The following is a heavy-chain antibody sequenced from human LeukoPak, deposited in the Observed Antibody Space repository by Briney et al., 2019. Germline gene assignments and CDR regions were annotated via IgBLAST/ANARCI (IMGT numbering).Heavy chain of an antibody. V-gene: IGHV3-30*04. Sequence: GGSLRLSCAASGFTFSSYAMHWVRQAPGKGLEWVAVISYDGSNKYCADSVKGRFTISRDNSKNTLYLQMNSLRAEDTAVFYWEKAAYDMLNWFDPWGQGTLVTVSS. D-gene: IGHD3-9*01. CDR1: GFTFSSYA. CDR3: EKAAYDMLNWFDP. J-gene: IGHJ5*02. CDR2: ISYDGSNK.